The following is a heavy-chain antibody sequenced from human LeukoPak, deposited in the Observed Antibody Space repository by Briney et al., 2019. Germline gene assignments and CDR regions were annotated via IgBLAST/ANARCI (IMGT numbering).Heavy chain of an antibody. D-gene: IGHD6-19*01. V-gene: IGHV4-59*01. CDR1: GGSISSYY. Sequence: SETLSLTCTVSGGSISSYYWSWIRQPPGKGLEWIGYIYYSGSTNYNPSLKSRVTISVDTSENQFSLKLSSVTAADTAVYYCARVAGAYWYFDLWGRGTLVTVSS. J-gene: IGHJ2*01. CDR2: IYYSGST. CDR3: ARVAGAYWYFDL.